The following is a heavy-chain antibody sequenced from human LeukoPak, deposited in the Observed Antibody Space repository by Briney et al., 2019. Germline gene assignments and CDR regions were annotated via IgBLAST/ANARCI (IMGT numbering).Heavy chain of an antibody. CDR3: ARDVDIVATNWFDP. CDR2: INAGNGNT. J-gene: IGHJ5*02. Sequence: ASVKVSCKASGYTFTSYAMHWVRQAPGQRLEWMGWINAGNGNTKYSQKFQGRVTMTRDTSISTAYMELSRLRSDDTAVYYCARDVDIVATNWFDPWGQGTLVTVSS. V-gene: IGHV1-3*01. CDR1: GYTFTSYA. D-gene: IGHD5-12*01.